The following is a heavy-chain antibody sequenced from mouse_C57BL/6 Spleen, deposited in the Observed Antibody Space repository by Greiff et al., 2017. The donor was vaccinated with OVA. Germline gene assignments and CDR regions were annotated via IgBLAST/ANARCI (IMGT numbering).Heavy chain of an antibody. V-gene: IGHV1-39*01. J-gene: IGHJ4*01. CDR2: INPNYGTT. CDR3: ATPHYYGSSYHAMDY. CDR1: GYSFTDYN. Sequence: LVESGPELVKPGASVKISCKASGYSFTDYNMNWVKQSNGKSLEWIGVINPNYGTTSYNQKFKGKATLTVDQSSSTAYMQLNSLTSEDSAVYYCATPHYYGSSYHAMDYWGQGTSVTVSS. D-gene: IGHD1-1*01.